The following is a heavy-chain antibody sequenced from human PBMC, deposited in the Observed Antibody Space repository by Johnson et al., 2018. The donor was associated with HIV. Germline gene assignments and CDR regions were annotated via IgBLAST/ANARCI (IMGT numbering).Heavy chain of an antibody. V-gene: IGHV3-30*04. CDR1: GFSFSSYA. CDR2: LSYDGSTK. J-gene: IGHJ3*02. D-gene: IGHD2/OR15-2a*01. Sequence: QVQLVESGGGVVQPGRSLGLSCAASGFSFSSYAMHWVRQAPGKGLEWVASLSYDGSTKDYADSVKGRFTISRDNSKNTLFLQMNTLRAEDTAVYYCARDPSNSRGWLGDAFDIWGQGTMVTVSS. CDR3: ARDPSNSRGWLGDAFDI.